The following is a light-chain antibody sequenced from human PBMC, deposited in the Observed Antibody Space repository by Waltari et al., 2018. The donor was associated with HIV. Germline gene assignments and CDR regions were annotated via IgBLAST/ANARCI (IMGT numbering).Light chain of an antibody. J-gene: IGLJ3*02. V-gene: IGLV6-57*01. CDR2: EDD. CDR3: QSYDSKVV. Sequence: NFMLTQPHSVSESPGKTVTISCTRSSGSICSSFVQWYQKRPGSSPTTVIFEDDQRPSGVPDRFSGSIDSSSNSASLTISGLETEDEADYYCQSYDSKVVFGGGTRLTVL. CDR1: SGSICSSF.